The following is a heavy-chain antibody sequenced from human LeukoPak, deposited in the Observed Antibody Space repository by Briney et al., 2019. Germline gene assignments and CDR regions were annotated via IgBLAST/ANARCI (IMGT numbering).Heavy chain of an antibody. CDR2: INAGNGNT. V-gene: IGHV1-3*01. Sequence: ASVKVSCKASGYTFTSYAMHWVRQAPGQRLEWMGWINAGNGNTKYSQKFQGRVTITRDTSASTAYMGLSSLRSEDTAVYYCARDFCCGDPSFDYWGQGTLVTVSS. CDR1: GYTFTSYA. J-gene: IGHJ4*02. D-gene: IGHD2-21*02. CDR3: ARDFCCGDPSFDY.